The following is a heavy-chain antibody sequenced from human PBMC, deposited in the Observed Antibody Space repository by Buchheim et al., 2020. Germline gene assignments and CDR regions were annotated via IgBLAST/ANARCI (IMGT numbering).Heavy chain of an antibody. J-gene: IGHJ4*02. D-gene: IGHD1-20*01. Sequence: EVQVVESGGGLVKPGGSLRLSCAASGLSFTDAWMGWVRQAPGKGLEWVGRVKSRRDGGTKEDAARGKGRFTISTDDSKTTVYLQMNSVTMEDAGVYYCTTDRGITVRPLFDSWGQGTL. CDR3: TTDRGITVRPLFDS. V-gene: IGHV3-15*01. CDR2: VKSRRDGGTK. CDR1: GLSFTDAW.